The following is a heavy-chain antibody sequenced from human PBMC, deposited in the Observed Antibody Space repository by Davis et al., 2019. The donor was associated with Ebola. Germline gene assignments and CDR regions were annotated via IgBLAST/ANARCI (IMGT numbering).Heavy chain of an antibody. D-gene: IGHD5-12*01. CDR3: ARVRRGGYDYDY. V-gene: IGHV3-30-3*01. CDR1: EFTFTTYV. Sequence: GESLKISCAASEFTFTTYVMHWVRQAPGKGLEWVAVISYDGDNSYYADSVKGRFTISRDNAKNSLYLQMNSLRAEDTAVYYCARVRRGGYDYDYWGQGTLVTVSS. CDR2: ISYDGDNS. J-gene: IGHJ4*02.